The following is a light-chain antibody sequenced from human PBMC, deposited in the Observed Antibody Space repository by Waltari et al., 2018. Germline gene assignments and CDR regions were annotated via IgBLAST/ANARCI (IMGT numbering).Light chain of an antibody. J-gene: IGLJ3*02. V-gene: IGLV3-19*01. CDR1: SLRSYY. Sequence: SSELAQQPAVSVALGQTVRITCQGDSLRSYYTSCYQQKPGPAPVLVIYGKNNRPSRIQARCSGSSSGNTASLTITGAQAAEEADYYCNSRDSSGNHHWVFGGGTKLTVL. CDR2: GKN. CDR3: NSRDSSGNHHWV.